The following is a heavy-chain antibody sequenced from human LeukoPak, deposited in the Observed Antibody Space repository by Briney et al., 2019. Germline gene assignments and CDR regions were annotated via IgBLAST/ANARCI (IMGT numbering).Heavy chain of an antibody. D-gene: IGHD3-3*01. CDR2: GHHSGST. J-gene: IGHJ6*03. CDR1: GYSITSNYY. V-gene: IGHV4-38-2*02. Sequence: SETLSLTCTASGYSITSNYYWGWVRQPPGKGLEWIGSGHHSGSTYYNPSLKSRVSISVDTSKNQFSLKVTYVTAADTAVYYCARDGSRGGFWSGSSLHSMDVWGKGTSVTVSS. CDR3: ARDGSRGGFWSGSSLHSMDV.